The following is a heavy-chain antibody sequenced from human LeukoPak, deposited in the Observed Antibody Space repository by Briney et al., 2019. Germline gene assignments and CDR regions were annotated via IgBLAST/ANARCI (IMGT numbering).Heavy chain of an antibody. CDR1: GGSISSTNYY. J-gene: IGHJ4*02. CDR2: IFYNGRS. Sequence: PSETLSLTCTVSGGSISSTNYYWGWIRQPPGKGLEWIGSIFYNGRSYHNPSLKSRVTISVDTSKNQFSLKLSSVTAADTAVYYCARVEYSSSCDYWGQGTLVTVSP. D-gene: IGHD6-6*01. CDR3: ARVEYSSSCDY. V-gene: IGHV4-39*07.